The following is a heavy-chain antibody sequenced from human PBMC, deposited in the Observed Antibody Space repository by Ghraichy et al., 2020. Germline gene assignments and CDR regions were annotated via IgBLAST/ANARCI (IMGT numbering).Heavy chain of an antibody. D-gene: IGHD3-10*01. J-gene: IGHJ3*01. CDR2: LGADGRST. Sequence: GSLRLSCAASEFTFDGYPMTWVRQAPGKGLEWVSTLGADGRSTYYSASVKGRFTISRDRSKRTLYLQMTSLRVEDTAVYYCAKEGGRLGEGAFDVWSQGTLVTVSS. CDR3: AKEGGRLGEGAFDV. CDR1: EFTFDGYP. V-gene: IGHV3-23*01.